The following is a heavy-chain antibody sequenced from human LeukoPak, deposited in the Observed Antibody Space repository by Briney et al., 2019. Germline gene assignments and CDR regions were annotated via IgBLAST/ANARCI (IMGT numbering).Heavy chain of an antibody. Sequence: ASVRVSCKASGYSFTTYGITWVRQAPGQGLEWMGSISTYNGNTKYSQKLQGRVTMTTDTSTTTVYMELRSLRSDDTAVYYCARQYFDWSMDVWGQGTTVTVSS. D-gene: IGHD3-9*01. CDR1: GYSFTTYG. J-gene: IGHJ6*02. V-gene: IGHV1-18*01. CDR2: ISTYNGNT. CDR3: ARQYFDWSMDV.